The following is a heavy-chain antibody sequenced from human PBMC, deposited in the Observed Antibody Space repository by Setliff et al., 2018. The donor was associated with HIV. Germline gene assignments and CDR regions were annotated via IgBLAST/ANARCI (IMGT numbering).Heavy chain of an antibody. CDR3: ARHAINYFDS. V-gene: IGHV4-34*01. CDR1: GGSFKDPN. CDR2: INHIRST. D-gene: IGHD5-12*01. J-gene: IGHJ4*02. Sequence: SETLSLTCAVYGGSFKDPNWSWIRQPPGKGLEWIGEINHIRSTNYNPSLKSRVTISVDTAKNEFSLKLRSVTAADTAVYYCARHAINYFDSWGQGTLVTVSS.